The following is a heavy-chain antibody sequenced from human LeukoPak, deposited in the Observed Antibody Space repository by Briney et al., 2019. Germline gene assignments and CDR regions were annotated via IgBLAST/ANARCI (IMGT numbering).Heavy chain of an antibody. CDR1: GYTFTAYY. CDR3: ARDRGGDAFDI. J-gene: IGHJ3*02. CDR2: INPNSGGT. D-gene: IGHD3-10*01. V-gene: IGHV1-2*02. Sequence: ASVKVSCKASGYTFTAYYMHWVRQAPGQGLEWMGWINPNSGGTKYAQNFQGRVTITRDTSISTAYMELSSLRCDDTALYYCARDRGGDAFDIWGQGTMVTVSS.